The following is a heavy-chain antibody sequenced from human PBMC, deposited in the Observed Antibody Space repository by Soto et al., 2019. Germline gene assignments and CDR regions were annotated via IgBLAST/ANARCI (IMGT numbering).Heavy chain of an antibody. Sequence: QVQLVQSGAEVKKPGASVKVSCKASGYTFTSYGISWVRQAPGQGLEWMGWISAYNGNTNYAQKLQGRVTMTTDTSTSTAYMELRSLRSDDTAVYYCARERRGVRGNGDYYYYGMDVWGQGTTVTVSS. V-gene: IGHV1-18*01. D-gene: IGHD3-10*01. CDR1: GYTFTSYG. CDR3: ARERRGVRGNGDYYYYGMDV. CDR2: ISAYNGNT. J-gene: IGHJ6*02.